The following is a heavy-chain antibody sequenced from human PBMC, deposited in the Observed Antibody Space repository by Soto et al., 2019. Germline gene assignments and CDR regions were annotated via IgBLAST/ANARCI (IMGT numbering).Heavy chain of an antibody. Sequence: QVQLVESGGGVVQPGTSLRLSCAASIFTFSSYAMDWVRQAPGKGLEWVAVISHDGSEKYYGDSVKGRFTISRDNPKNTVYLQMNSLRPEDTAVYYCARAAAYFHHYYYAMDVWGQGTAVTVSS. V-gene: IGHV3-30-3*01. CDR3: ARAAAYFHHYYYAMDV. J-gene: IGHJ6*02. CDR2: ISHDGSEK. CDR1: IFTFSSYA. D-gene: IGHD6-13*01.